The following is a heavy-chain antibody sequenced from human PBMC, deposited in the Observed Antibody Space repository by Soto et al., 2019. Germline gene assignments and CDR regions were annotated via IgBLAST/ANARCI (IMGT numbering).Heavy chain of an antibody. Sequence: QVQLVESGGGVVQPGGSLRLSCAASGFTFSSYGMHWVRQAPGKGLQWVALVWYGGSNQYYADSVKGRFTISRDNSKNTLHLQLNSLGAEDTAVYFCARDRQFWGGSYVVFAYKYGMDVWGQGTTVTVSS. CDR1: GFTFSSYG. J-gene: IGHJ6*02. CDR2: VWYGGSNQ. D-gene: IGHD3-3*01. V-gene: IGHV3-33*01. CDR3: ARDRQFWGGSYVVFAYKYGMDV.